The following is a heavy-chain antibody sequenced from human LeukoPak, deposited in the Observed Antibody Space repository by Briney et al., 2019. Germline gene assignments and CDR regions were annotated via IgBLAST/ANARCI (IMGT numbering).Heavy chain of an antibody. D-gene: IGHD3-10*01. CDR2: INHSGGT. J-gene: IGHJ4*02. CDR3: ARVEGYYYGSGSTHIDY. Sequence: PSETLSLTCAVYGGSFSGYSWSWVRQPPGKGLEWIGEINHSGGTNYNPSLKSRVTISVDTSKNQFSLKLSSVTAADTAVYYCARVEGYYYGSGSTHIDYWGQGTLVTVPS. V-gene: IGHV4-34*01. CDR1: GGSFSGYS.